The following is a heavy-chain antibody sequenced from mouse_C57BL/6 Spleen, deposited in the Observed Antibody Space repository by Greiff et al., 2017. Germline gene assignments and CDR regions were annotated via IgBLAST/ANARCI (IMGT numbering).Heavy chain of an antibody. CDR2: ISSGSSTI. J-gene: IGHJ1*03. D-gene: IGHD2-2*01. Sequence: EVMLVESGGGLVKPGGSLKLSCAASGFTFSDYGMHWVRQAPEKGLEWVAYISSGSSTIYYADTVKGRFTISRDNAKNTLFLQMTSLRSEDTAMYYCARAYGYRYFDVWGTGTTVTVSS. CDR1: GFTFSDYG. V-gene: IGHV5-17*01. CDR3: ARAYGYRYFDV.